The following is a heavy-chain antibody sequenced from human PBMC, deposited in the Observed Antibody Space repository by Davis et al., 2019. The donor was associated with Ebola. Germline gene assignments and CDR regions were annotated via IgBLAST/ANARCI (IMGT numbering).Heavy chain of an antibody. V-gene: IGHV4-59*12. Sequence: MPSETLSLTCTVSGGSISSYYWSWIRQPPGKGLEWIGYIYYSGSTNYNPSLKSRVTTSVDTSKNQFSLKLSSVTAADTAVYYCASGRVVVVAATVYYYYGMDVWGQGTTVTVSS. D-gene: IGHD2-15*01. CDR3: ASGRVVVVAATVYYYYGMDV. J-gene: IGHJ6*02. CDR1: GGSISSYY. CDR2: IYYSGST.